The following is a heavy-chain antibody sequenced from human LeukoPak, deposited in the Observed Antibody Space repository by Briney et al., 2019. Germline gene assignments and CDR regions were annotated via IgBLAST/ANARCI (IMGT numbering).Heavy chain of an antibody. D-gene: IGHD2-2*01. V-gene: IGHV1-18*01. CDR2: ISAYNGNT. Sequence: ASVKVSCKASGYTFTSYGISWVRQAPGQGLEWMGWISAYNGNTNYAQKLQGRVTMTTDTSTSTAYMELRSLRSDDTAVYYCARDWDIVVVPAPHEFHSWGQGTLVTVSS. CDR3: ARDWDIVVVPAPHEFHS. J-gene: IGHJ4*02. CDR1: GYTFTSYG.